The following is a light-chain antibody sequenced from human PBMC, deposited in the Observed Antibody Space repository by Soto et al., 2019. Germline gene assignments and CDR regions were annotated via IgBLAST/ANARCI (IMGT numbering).Light chain of an antibody. Sequence: QSALTQPASVSGSPGQSITISCTGTSSDVGGFDYVSWYQQHPGEAPKLMISEVSNRPSGVSSRFSGSKSANTASLTISGLQAEDEAYYHCASYASSTAVVFGGGTKLTVL. CDR3: ASYASSTAVV. CDR1: SSDVGGFDY. J-gene: IGLJ2*01. CDR2: EVS. V-gene: IGLV2-14*01.